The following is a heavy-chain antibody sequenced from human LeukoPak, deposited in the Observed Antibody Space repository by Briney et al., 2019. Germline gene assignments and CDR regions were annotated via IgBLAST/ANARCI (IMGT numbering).Heavy chain of an antibody. J-gene: IGHJ4*02. Sequence: GGSLRLSCAASGFTFDDYGMSWVRQAPGKGLEWVSGINWNGGSTGYADSVKGRFTISRDNSKNTLYLQMNSLRPEDTAVYYCAKNDDNSGYRPLDYWGQGTLLTVSS. D-gene: IGHD3-22*01. CDR2: INWNGGST. CDR3: AKNDDNSGYRPLDY. V-gene: IGHV3-20*04. CDR1: GFTFDDYG.